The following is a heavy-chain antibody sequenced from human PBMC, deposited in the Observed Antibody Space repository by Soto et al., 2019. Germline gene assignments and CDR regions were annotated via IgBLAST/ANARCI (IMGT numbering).Heavy chain of an antibody. CDR2: IYSGGST. Sequence: EVQLVESGGGLIQPGGSLRLSCAASGFTVSSNYMSWVRQAPGKGLEWVSVIYSGGSTYYADSVKGRFTISRDNSKNTLYLQMNILRAEDTAVYYCARDRVESGYPEYFQHWGHGTLVTVAS. V-gene: IGHV3-53*01. D-gene: IGHD3-22*01. CDR3: ARDRVESGYPEYFQH. J-gene: IGHJ1*01. CDR1: GFTVSSNY.